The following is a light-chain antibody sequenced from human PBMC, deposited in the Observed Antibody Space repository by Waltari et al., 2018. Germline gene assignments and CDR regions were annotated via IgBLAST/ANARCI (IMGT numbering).Light chain of an antibody. J-gene: IGLJ1*01. Sequence: QSALTQPASVSGSPGQSTTISCTVSTRAIGVYHYVPWYQQHPDKAPKLIISEVTNRPSVVSDRFSGSKSGYTASLTISGLQAEDEGDYYCMSYTRSSTYVFGTGTKVTVL. CDR1: TRAIGVYHY. CDR2: EVT. CDR3: MSYTRSSTYV. V-gene: IGLV2-14*01.